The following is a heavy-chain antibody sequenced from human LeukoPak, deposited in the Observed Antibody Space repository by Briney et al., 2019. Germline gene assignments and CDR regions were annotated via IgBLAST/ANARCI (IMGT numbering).Heavy chain of an antibody. V-gene: IGHV1-69*04. CDR2: IIPILGIA. Sequence: ASVEVSCKASGGTFSSYAISWVRQAPGQGLAWMGRIIPILGIANYAQKFQGRVTITADKSTSTAYMELSSLRSEDTAVYYCARQEHSVLRFLEWLFYGMDVWGQGTTVTVSS. D-gene: IGHD3-3*01. J-gene: IGHJ6*02. CDR1: GGTFSSYA. CDR3: ARQEHSVLRFLEWLFYGMDV.